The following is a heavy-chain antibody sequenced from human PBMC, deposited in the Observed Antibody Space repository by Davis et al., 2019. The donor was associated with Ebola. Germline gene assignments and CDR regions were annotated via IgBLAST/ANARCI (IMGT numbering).Heavy chain of an antibody. J-gene: IGHJ6*04. D-gene: IGHD1-26*01. CDR2: ISYSGGST. Sequence: GGSLRLSCAASGFTFTTYALTWVRQAPGQGLEWVSTISYSGGSTYYADSVKGRFTISRDNSKNTLYLQMNSLRAEDTAVYYCAKVSEEPYYYYGMDVWGKGTTVAVSS. V-gene: IGHV3-23*01. CDR1: GFTFTTYA. CDR3: AKVSEEPYYYYGMDV.